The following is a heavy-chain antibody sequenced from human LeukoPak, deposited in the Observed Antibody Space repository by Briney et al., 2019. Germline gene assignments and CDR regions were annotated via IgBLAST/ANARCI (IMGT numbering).Heavy chain of an antibody. CDR2: IWYDGSNK. Sequence: GGSLRLSCAASGFTFSSYGMHWVRQAPGKGLEWVAVIWYDGSNKYYADSVKGRFTISRDNSKNTLYLQMNSLRAEDTAVYYCAKAAYYYGSSGYLVDYWGQGTLVTVSS. J-gene: IGHJ4*02. CDR1: GFTFSSYG. D-gene: IGHD3-22*01. V-gene: IGHV3-33*06. CDR3: AKAAYYYGSSGYLVDY.